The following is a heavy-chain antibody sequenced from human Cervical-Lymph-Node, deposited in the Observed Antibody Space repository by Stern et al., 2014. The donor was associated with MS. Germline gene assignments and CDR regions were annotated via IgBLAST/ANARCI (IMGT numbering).Heavy chain of an antibody. D-gene: IGHD3-10*01. CDR3: ATASVRGSNYPDAFDL. J-gene: IGHJ3*01. Sequence: DQLVQSGAEVKKPGESLKISCNGSGYTYTNYWIAWVRQMPGKGLEWMGIILPGDSEARYSPSFQGRVTISADKSIKTAYLQWASLKVSDTAMYFCATASVRGSNYPDAFDLWGQGTMITVSS. V-gene: IGHV5-51*01. CDR2: ILPGDSEA. CDR1: GYTYTNYW.